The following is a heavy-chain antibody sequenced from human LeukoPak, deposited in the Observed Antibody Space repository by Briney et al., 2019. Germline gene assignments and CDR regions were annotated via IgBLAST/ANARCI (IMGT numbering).Heavy chain of an antibody. J-gene: IGHJ4*02. CDR2: IYPGDSGT. D-gene: IGHD3-22*01. CDR1: GYSFTSYW. V-gene: IGHV5-51*01. Sequence: GESLKISCKGSGYSFTSYWIGWVRQMPGKGLEWMGIIYPGDSGTRYSPSFQGQVTISADKSISTAYLQWSSLKASDTAMYYCARSTYYYDSSGYYYVYWGQGTLVTVSS. CDR3: ARSTYYYDSSGYYYVY.